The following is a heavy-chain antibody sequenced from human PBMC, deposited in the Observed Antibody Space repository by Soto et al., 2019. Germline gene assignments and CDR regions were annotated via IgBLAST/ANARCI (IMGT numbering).Heavy chain of an antibody. V-gene: IGHV1-46*03. J-gene: IGHJ6*02. CDR1: GYTFTDYF. CDR3: TRGRQYYQYAMDV. CDR2: INPSGGST. Sequence: QVQVVQSGAEGKKHGASVRISCKASGYTFTDYFIHWVRQAPGQGLEWMGRINPSGGSTTKAQKFQGRISMTGDTSTSTAYMELSRLRSDDTAVYYCTRGRQYYQYAMDVWGQGTTVTVSS.